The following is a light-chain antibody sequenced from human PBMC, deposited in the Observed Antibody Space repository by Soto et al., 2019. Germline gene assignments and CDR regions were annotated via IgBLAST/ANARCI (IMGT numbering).Light chain of an antibody. J-gene: IGKJ2*01. CDR3: QQSYSAQYT. Sequence: DIPMTQSPSSLSASVGDRVSLTCRAGQNVGSFVNWYQQKPAKAPRLLIYATSNLQSGVPARISGSGSGTEFTLPINSVQPEDFTTYYCQQSYSAQYTFGQGTKLEIK. V-gene: IGKV1-39*01. CDR2: ATS. CDR1: QNVGSF.